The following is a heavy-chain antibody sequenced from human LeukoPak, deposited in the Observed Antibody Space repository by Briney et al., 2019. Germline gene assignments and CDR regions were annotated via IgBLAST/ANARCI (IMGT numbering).Heavy chain of an antibody. D-gene: IGHD5-18*01. J-gene: IGHJ4*02. CDR1: GFTFSSYW. CDR2: ISSSSYI. Sequence: PGGSLRLSCAASGFTFSSYWMSWVCQAPGKGLEWVSPISSSSYIYYADSVKGRFTISRDNAKNSLYLQMNSLRAEDTAVCYCARPTQRGYSYGYHYWGQGTLVTVSS. V-gene: IGHV3-21*01. CDR3: ARPTQRGYSYGYHY.